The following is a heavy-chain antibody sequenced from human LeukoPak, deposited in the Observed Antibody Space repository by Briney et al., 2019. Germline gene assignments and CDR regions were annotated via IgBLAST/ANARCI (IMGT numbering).Heavy chain of an antibody. CDR1: GFTFSSYS. Sequence: GGSLRLSCAASGFTFSSYSMNWVRQAPGKGLEWVSYISSSSSTIYYADSVKGRFTISRDNAKNSLYLQMNSLRAEDTAVYYCARSDEQLPTDFFDYWGQGTLVTVSS. CDR2: ISSSSSTI. D-gene: IGHD6-13*01. V-gene: IGHV3-48*04. CDR3: ARSDEQLPTDFFDY. J-gene: IGHJ4*02.